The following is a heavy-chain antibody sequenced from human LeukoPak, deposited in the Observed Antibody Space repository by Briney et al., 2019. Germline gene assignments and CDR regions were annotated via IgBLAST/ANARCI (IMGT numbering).Heavy chain of an antibody. CDR1: GYIFTDYY. Sequence: ASVKVSCKASGYIFTDYYMHWVRQAPGQGLEWMGWINPDSGGTNFAQKFQGRVTMTRDTSISTIYLQVSRLTSKDTAVYYCARDAISRGMIDYWGQGTLVTVSS. CDR3: ARDAISRGMIDY. D-gene: IGHD3-10*01. V-gene: IGHV1-2*02. J-gene: IGHJ4*02. CDR2: INPDSGGT.